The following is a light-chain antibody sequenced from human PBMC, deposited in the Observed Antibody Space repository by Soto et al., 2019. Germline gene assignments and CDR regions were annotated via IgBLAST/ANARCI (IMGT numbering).Light chain of an antibody. CDR1: SSDIGGYNY. J-gene: IGLJ3*02. CDR2: DVN. V-gene: IGLV2-14*01. CDR3: SSYTRDTTLV. Sequence: QSALTQPASVSGSPGQSITLSCTGTSSDIGGYNYVSWYQQHPGKAPKLMIYDVNSRPSGVSNRFSGSKSGNTASLTISGLQAEDEADYYCSSYTRDTTLVFGGGTKLTVL.